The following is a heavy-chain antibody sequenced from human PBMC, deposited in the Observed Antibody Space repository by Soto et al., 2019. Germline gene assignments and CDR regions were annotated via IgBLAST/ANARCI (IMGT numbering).Heavy chain of an antibody. Sequence: SVKVSCKASGFTFTSSAVQWVRQARGQRLEWIGWIVVGSGNTNYAQKFQERVTITRDMSTSTAYMELSSLRSEDTAVYYCAAVYYDSSGYVGFDYWGQGTLVTVSA. J-gene: IGHJ4*02. D-gene: IGHD3-22*01. CDR2: IVVGSGNT. CDR3: AAVYYDSSGYVGFDY. V-gene: IGHV1-58*01. CDR1: GFTFTSSA.